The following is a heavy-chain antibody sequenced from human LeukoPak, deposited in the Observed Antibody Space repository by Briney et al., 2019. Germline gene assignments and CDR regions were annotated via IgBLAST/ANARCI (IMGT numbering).Heavy chain of an antibody. CDR3: ARGEQLRYFDSSLDYYYYYGMDV. D-gene: IGHD3-9*01. CDR1: GGTFSNYA. J-gene: IGHJ6*04. Sequence: ASVKVSCKASGGTFSNYAISWVRQGPGQGLEWMGGIIPIFGTANYAQKFQGRVTITADKSTSTAYMELSSLRSEDTAVYYCARGEQLRYFDSSLDYYYYYGMDVWGKGTTVTVSS. CDR2: IIPIFGTA. V-gene: IGHV1-69*06.